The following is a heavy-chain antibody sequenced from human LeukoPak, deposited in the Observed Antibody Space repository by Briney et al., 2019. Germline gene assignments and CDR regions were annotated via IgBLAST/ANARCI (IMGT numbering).Heavy chain of an antibody. V-gene: IGHV3-23*01. D-gene: IGHD5-12*01. J-gene: IGHJ3*02. CDR1: GFTFSSNA. CDR3: AKVVDGAFDI. Sequence: GGSLRLSCAASGFTFSSNAMSWVRQAPGKGLEWVSTISGSGGSTYYADSVKGRFTISRDNSKNTLSLQVNSLRAEDTAVYYCAKVVDGAFDIWGQGTMVTVSS. CDR2: ISGSGGST.